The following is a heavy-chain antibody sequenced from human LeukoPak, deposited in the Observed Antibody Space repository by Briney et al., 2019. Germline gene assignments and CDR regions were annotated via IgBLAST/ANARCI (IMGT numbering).Heavy chain of an antibody. CDR3: ARTWIGYSYYYYGMDV. D-gene: IGHD3-3*01. CDR1: GGSISSYY. CDR2: IYTSGST. Sequence: SETLSLTCTVSGGSISSYYWSWIRQPAGKGLEWIGRIYTSGSTNYNPSLKSRVTMSVDTSKNQFSLKLSSVTAADTAVYYCARTWIGYSYYYYGMDVWGQGTTVTVSS. J-gene: IGHJ6*02. V-gene: IGHV4-4*07.